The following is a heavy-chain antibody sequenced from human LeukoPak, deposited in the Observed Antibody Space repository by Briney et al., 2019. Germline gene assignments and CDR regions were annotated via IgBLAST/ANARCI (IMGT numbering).Heavy chain of an antibody. Sequence: ASVKVSCKVSGYTLTELSMHWVRQAPGKGLEWMGGFDPEDGETIYAQKFQGRVTMTEDTSTDTAYMELSSLRSEDTAVYYCATGYSSSSSGWFDPWGQGTLVTVSS. CDR3: ATGYSSSSSGWFDP. CDR2: FDPEDGET. D-gene: IGHD6-6*01. J-gene: IGHJ5*02. CDR1: GYTLTELS. V-gene: IGHV1-24*01.